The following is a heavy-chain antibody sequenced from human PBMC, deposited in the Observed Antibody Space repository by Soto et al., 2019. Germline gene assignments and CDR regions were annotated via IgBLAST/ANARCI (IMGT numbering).Heavy chain of an antibody. D-gene: IGHD3-10*01. Sequence: SETLSLTCAVSGGSISSSNWWSWVRQPPGKGLEWIGEIYHSGSTNYNPSLKSRVTISVDKSKNQFSLKLSSVTAADTAVYYCARDRGIGATMVRGVIDFDYWGQGTLVTVSS. CDR3: ARDRGIGATMVRGVIDFDY. CDR1: GGSISSSNW. CDR2: IYHSGST. V-gene: IGHV4-4*02. J-gene: IGHJ4*02.